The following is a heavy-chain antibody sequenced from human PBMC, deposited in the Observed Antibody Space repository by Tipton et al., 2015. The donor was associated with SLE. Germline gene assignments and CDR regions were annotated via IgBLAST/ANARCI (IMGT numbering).Heavy chain of an antibody. J-gene: IGHJ5*02. Sequence: TLSLTCAVSGGSFSGYYWTGIRQTPGKGLEWIAEINHSGTTNYNPSLKSRVTMATDTSKNHFSLKLTSLTAADTGLYYCARRSPRLGTSTRGWFDPWGQGILVTVSS. V-gene: IGHV4-34*01. CDR1: GGSFSGYY. D-gene: IGHD3-9*01. CDR2: INHSGTT. CDR3: ARRSPRLGTSTRGWFDP.